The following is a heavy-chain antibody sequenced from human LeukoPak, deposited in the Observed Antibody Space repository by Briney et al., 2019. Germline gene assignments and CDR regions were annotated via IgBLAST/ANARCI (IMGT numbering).Heavy chain of an antibody. CDR1: GGTFSSYA. J-gene: IGHJ3*02. D-gene: IGHD6-13*01. Sequence: GASVKVSCKASGGTFSSYAISWVRQAPGQGLEWMGGIIPIFGTANYAQKFQGRVTITTDESTSTAYMELSSLRYTAVYYCARACRQQLVLLPDAFDIWGQGTMVTVSS. V-gene: IGHV1-69*05. CDR3: ARACRQQLVLLPDAFDI. CDR2: IIPIFGTA.